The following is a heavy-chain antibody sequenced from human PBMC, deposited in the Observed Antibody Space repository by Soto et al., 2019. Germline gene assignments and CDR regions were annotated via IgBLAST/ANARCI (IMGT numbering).Heavy chain of an antibody. CDR2: VNTGNGNT. Sequence: GASVKVSCKASGYSFSSYSMHWVRQAPGQRLEWMGWVNTGNGNTKYSQKFQGRVTITRDTSASTAYMELSSLRSEDTAVYYCARDLWGMDVWGQGTTVTV. CDR1: GYSFSSYS. D-gene: IGHD3-10*01. V-gene: IGHV1-3*04. CDR3: ARDLWGMDV. J-gene: IGHJ6*02.